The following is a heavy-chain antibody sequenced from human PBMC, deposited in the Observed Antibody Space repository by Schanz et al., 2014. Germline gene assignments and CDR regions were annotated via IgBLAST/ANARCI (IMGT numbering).Heavy chain of an antibody. J-gene: IGHJ4*02. CDR2: MSYDGSNK. D-gene: IGHD3-9*01. Sequence: QGQLVESGGGVVQPGRSLRLSCAASGFTFSSYAMHWVRQAPGKGLEWVAVMSYDGSNKYYADSVKGRFTISRDNSKNTLYLLMNSLRAEDTAVYYCAYYDVLTGFDYWGQGTQVTVSS. V-gene: IGHV3-30*14. CDR3: AYYDVLTGFDY. CDR1: GFTFSSYA.